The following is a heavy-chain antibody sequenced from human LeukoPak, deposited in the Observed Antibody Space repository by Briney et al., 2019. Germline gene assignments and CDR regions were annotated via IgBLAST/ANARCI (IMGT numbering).Heavy chain of an antibody. CDR2: IDYSGST. CDR3: AVSAAALFDP. V-gene: IGHV4-39*01. CDR1: GGSISSSSYY. J-gene: IGHJ5*02. D-gene: IGHD6-6*01. Sequence: SETLSLTCTVSGGSISSSSYYWVWIRQPPGKGLEWIGSIDYSGSTYYNPSLKSRVTISVDTSKRQFSLKLSSVTAADTAVYYCAVSAAALFDPWGQGTLVTVSS.